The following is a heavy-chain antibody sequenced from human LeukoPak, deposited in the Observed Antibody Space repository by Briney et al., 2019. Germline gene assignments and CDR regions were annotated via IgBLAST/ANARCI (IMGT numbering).Heavy chain of an antibody. V-gene: IGHV4-38-2*01. CDR2: IYHSGST. J-gene: IGHJ4*02. CDR1: GYSISSGYY. D-gene: IGHD6-6*01. CDR3: ARTRQLVRDFDY. Sequence: SETLSLTCAVSGYSISSGYYWGWIRQPPGKGLEWIGSIYHSGSTYYNPSLKSRVTISVDTSKNQFSLKLSSVTAADTAVYYCARTRQLVRDFDYWGQGTLVTFSS.